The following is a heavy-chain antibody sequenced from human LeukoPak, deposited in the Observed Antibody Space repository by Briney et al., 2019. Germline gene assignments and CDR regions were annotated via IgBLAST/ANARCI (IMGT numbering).Heavy chain of an antibody. CDR1: GDTFSSYA. CDR3: ARSMTTVTSGWFDP. J-gene: IGHJ5*02. V-gene: IGHV1-69*05. D-gene: IGHD4-17*01. CDR2: IIPIFGTA. Sequence: SVKVSCKASGDTFSSYAISWVRQAPGQGLEWMGRIIPIFGTANYAQKFQGRVTITTDESTSTAYMELGSLRSEDTAVYYCARSMTTVTSGWFDPWGQGTLVTVSS.